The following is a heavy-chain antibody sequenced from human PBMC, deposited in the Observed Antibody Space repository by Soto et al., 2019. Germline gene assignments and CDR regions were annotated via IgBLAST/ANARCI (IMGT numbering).Heavy chain of an antibody. CDR1: A. J-gene: IGHJ6*02. V-gene: IGHV3-23*01. CDR3: AKVTKRAAAGRYEYYKYGMDV. CDR2: ISGSGGSS. Sequence: AMTWVRQAPGKGLEWVSVISGSGGSSYYAASVKGRFTISRDNSKNTLFLQMNGLRAEDTAVYYCAKVTKRAAAGRYEYYKYGMDVWGQGATVTVSS. D-gene: IGHD6-13*01.